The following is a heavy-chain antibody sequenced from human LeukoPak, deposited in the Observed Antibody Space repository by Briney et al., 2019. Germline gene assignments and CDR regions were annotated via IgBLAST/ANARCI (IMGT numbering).Heavy chain of an antibody. CDR3: ARDYGGNHNSGYWYFDL. CDR1: GGSISSYY. D-gene: IGHD4-23*01. J-gene: IGHJ2*01. V-gene: IGHV4-4*07. CDR2: IFVSGST. Sequence: SETLSLTCTVSGGSISSYYWSWIRQPAGEGLGWIGRIFVSGSTNYNPSLKSRVTMSVDTSKNQFSLMLSSSACGARAVVYFARDYGGNHNSGYWYFDLWGRGTLVTVSS.